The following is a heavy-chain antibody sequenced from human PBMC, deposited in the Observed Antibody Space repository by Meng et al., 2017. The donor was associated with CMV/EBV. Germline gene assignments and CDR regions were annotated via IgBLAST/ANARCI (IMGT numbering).Heavy chain of an antibody. CDR3: ARDLQQLVPPVGYFDY. J-gene: IGHJ4*02. CDR2: INPNSGGT. CDR1: GYTFTGYY. Sequence: QVQLVQSGAEVKKPGSSVKVFCKASGYTFTGYYMHWVRQAPGQGLEWMGWINPNSGGTNYAQKFQGRVTMTRDTSISTAYMELSRLRSEDTAVYYCARDLQQLVPPVGYFDYWGQGTLVTVSS. D-gene: IGHD6-13*01. V-gene: IGHV1-2*02.